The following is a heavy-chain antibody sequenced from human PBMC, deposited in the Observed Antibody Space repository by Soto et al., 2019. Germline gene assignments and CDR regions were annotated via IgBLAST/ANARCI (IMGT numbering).Heavy chain of an antibody. D-gene: IGHD1-1*01. V-gene: IGHV3-15*07. CDR3: TTFTNWSYYNYGGMDV. CDR1: GFTFSNAW. CDR2: IKRKTDSGTK. J-gene: IGHJ6*02. Sequence: EVQLVESGGGLVKPGGSLRLSCAASGFTFSNAWMNWVRQAPGKGLEWVGSIKRKTDSGTKDYAAPVKGRFTISRDDSENTLYLQMNSLKTEDTAVYYCTTFTNWSYYNYGGMDVWGQGTTVTVSS.